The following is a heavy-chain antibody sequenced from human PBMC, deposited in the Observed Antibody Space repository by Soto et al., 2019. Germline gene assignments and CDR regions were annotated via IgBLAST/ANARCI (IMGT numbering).Heavy chain of an antibody. Sequence: ASVKVSCKASGYTFTSYGISWVRQAPGQGLEWMGWISAYNGNTNYAQKLQGRVTMTTDTSTSTAYMELRSLRSDDTAVYYCAGEGGGGSDSGWFDPWGQGTLVTVSS. J-gene: IGHJ5*02. CDR2: ISAYNGNT. CDR3: AGEGGGGSDSGWFDP. V-gene: IGHV1-18*04. D-gene: IGHD3-16*01. CDR1: GYTFTSYG.